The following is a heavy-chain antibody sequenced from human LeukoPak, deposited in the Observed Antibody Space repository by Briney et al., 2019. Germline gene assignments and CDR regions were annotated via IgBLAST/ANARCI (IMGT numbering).Heavy chain of an antibody. Sequence: PSETLSLTCTVSGVSTGSDYWSWIRQPPGKGLEWIAYVYYSGVTSYNPSLKSRVAISIDTSKNQFSLNLSSVTAADTAVYYCARLSLHCSGGSCYRGAFDSWGQGTLVTVSS. CDR1: GVSTGSDY. CDR3: ARLSLHCSGGSCYRGAFDS. J-gene: IGHJ4*02. V-gene: IGHV4-59*08. CDR2: VYYSGVT. D-gene: IGHD2-15*01.